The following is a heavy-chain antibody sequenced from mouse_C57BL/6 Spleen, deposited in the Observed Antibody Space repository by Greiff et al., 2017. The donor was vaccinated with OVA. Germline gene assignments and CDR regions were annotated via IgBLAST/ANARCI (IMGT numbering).Heavy chain of an antibody. V-gene: IGHV1-59*01. CDR3: ARAGDLGVYDIDY. J-gene: IGHJ4*01. D-gene: IGHD2-13*01. CDR1: GYTFTSYW. CDR2: IDPSASYT. Sequence: QVQLQQPGAELVRPGTSVKLSCKASGYTFTSYWMHWVKQRPGQGLEWIGVIDPSASYTNYNQKFKGKATLTVDTSSSTAYMQLSSLTSEDSAVCYCARAGDLGVYDIDYWGQGTSVTVSS.